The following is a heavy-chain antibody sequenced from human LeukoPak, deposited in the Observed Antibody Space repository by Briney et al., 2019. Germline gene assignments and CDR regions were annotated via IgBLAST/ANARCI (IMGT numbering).Heavy chain of an antibody. Sequence: GGSLRLSCAASGFTFSTFSMNWVRQAPGKGLEWVSFISSGNDYIYYADSVKGRFTISRDNAKNSLYLQMNSLRAEDTAVYYCTRGGTYSSSSFDYWGQGTLVSVSS. CDR2: ISSGNDYI. CDR1: GFTFSTFS. V-gene: IGHV3-21*01. CDR3: TRGGTYSSSSFDY. D-gene: IGHD6-6*01. J-gene: IGHJ4*02.